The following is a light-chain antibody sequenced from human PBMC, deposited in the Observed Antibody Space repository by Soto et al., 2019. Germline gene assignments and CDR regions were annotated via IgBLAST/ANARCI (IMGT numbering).Light chain of an antibody. CDR1: QGIRND. Sequence: AIQITQSASSLSASVGDRVTITCRASQGIRNDLGWYQQKPGKAPKLLIYAASSLHSGVPSRFSGSGSGTDFTLTISSLQPEDFATYYCLQDYNYPYTFGQGTKVDIK. J-gene: IGKJ2*01. V-gene: IGKV1-6*01. CDR3: LQDYNYPYT. CDR2: AAS.